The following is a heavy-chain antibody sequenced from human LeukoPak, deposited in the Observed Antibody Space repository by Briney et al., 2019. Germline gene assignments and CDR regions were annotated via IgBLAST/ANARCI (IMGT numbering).Heavy chain of an antibody. J-gene: IGHJ4*02. V-gene: IGHV1-3*01. CDR1: GYTFTSYA. CDR2: INASNGNT. Sequence: GASVKVSCKASGYTFTSYAMHWVRQAPGQRLEWMGWINASNGNTKYSQKFQGRVTITRDTSASTAYMELSSLRSEDTAVYYCARDVPYCSGGSCYSPTYAFDYWGQGTLVTVSS. D-gene: IGHD2-15*01. CDR3: ARDVPYCSGGSCYSPTYAFDY.